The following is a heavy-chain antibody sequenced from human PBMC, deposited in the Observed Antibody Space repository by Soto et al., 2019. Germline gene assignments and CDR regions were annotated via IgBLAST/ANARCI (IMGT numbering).Heavy chain of an antibody. J-gene: IGHJ4*02. V-gene: IGHV5-51*01. CDR2: MYSYDSDT. CDR3: ARLRRDCNKTCCYCADD. CDR1: GYDFNTNW. D-gene: IGHD2-21*01. Sequence: GESLKIPCRGSGYDFNTNWVDWVRQLPGRGLEWVGIMYSYDSDTRVLPSLQGHVTLSADVTDSTAFREWRSVKTSDSGMNFCARLRRDCNKTCCYCADDWGQGTSVTVSS.